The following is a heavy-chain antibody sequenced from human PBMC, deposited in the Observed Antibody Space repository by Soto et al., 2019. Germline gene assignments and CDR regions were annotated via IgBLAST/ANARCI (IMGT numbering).Heavy chain of an antibody. CDR3: ARGAAAGTRWTFDY. J-gene: IGHJ4*02. V-gene: IGHV4-59*01. D-gene: IGHD6-13*01. Sequence: QVQLQESGPGLVKSSETLSLTCTVSGGSITSDYWSWIRQPPGKGLEWIGYIYYTGRTNYNPSLASRVTISVDTSKNQFFLRLTSVTAADTALYYCARGAAAGTRWTFDYWGQGTLVTVSS. CDR2: IYYTGRT. CDR1: GGSITSDY.